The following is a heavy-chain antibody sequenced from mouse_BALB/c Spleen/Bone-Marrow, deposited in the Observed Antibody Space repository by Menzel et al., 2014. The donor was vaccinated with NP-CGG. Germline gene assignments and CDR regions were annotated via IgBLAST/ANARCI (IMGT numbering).Heavy chain of an antibody. CDR3: AREYGTSYDYYFDV. V-gene: IGHV5-4*02. J-gene: IGHJ1*01. CDR2: ISDGGSYT. CDR1: GFTFSDYY. D-gene: IGHD1-1*01. Sequence: EVKVVESGGGLVKPGGSLKLSCAASGFTFSDYYMYWVRQTPEKRLEWVATISDGGSYTYYPDSVKGRFTVSRDNAKNNLYLQMSSLESEDTAMYYCAREYGTSYDYYFDVWGAGTTVTVSS.